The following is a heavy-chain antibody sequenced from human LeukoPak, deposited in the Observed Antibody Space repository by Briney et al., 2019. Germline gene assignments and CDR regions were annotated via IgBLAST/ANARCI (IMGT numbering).Heavy chain of an antibody. J-gene: IGHJ4*02. V-gene: IGHV3-48*03. Sequence: GGSLRLSCAASGFTFSSYEMNWVRQAPGKGLEWVSYISSSGSTIYYADPVKGRFTISRDNAKNSVYLQMNSLRVEDTAVYYCARDGLAAEPGKIRIYYLDFWGQGTLVTVSS. D-gene: IGHD1-14*01. CDR2: ISSSGSTI. CDR3: ARDGLAAEPGKIRIYYLDF. CDR1: GFTFSSYE.